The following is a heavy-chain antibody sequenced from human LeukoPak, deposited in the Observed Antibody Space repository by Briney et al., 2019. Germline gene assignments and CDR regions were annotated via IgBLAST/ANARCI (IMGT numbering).Heavy chain of an antibody. V-gene: IGHV3-23*01. CDR1: GFTFSSYA. CDR3: ARDRSGGNWFDP. J-gene: IGHJ5*02. CDR2: ISGSGGST. Sequence: GGSLRLSCAASGFTFSSYAMSWVRQAPGKGLEWVSAISGSGGSTYYADSVKGRFTISRDNAKNSLYLQMNSLRAEDTAVYYCARDRSGGNWFDPWGQGTLVTVSS. D-gene: IGHD3-16*01.